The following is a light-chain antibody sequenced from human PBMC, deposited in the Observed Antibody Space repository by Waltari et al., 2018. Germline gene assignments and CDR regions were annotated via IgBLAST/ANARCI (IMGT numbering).Light chain of an antibody. CDR2: GAS. V-gene: IGKV3-15*01. Sequence: EIVMTQSPATLSVSPGESATLSCRASQSVSNNLAWYQQKPGQAPRLLIHGASTRVTGIPVRFSGSGSGTEFTLTISSLQSEDFAVYYCQQYNNWPPLTFGGGTKVEIK. J-gene: IGKJ4*01. CDR3: QQYNNWPPLT. CDR1: QSVSNN.